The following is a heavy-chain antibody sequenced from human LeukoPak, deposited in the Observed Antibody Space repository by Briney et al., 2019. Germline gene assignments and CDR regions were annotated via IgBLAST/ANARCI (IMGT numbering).Heavy chain of an antibody. CDR2: IDWDDDK. D-gene: IGHD3-22*01. CDR1: GFSLSTSGMR. V-gene: IGHV2-70*04. J-gene: IGHJ4*02. Sequence: ESGPALVKPTQTLTLTCTFSGFSLSTSGMRVSWIRQPPGKALEWLARIDWDDDKFYSTSLKTRLTISKDTSKNQVVLTMTNMDPVDAATYYCARSYPNYYDSSGYYDYWGQGTLVTVSS. CDR3: ARSYPNYYDSSGYYDY.